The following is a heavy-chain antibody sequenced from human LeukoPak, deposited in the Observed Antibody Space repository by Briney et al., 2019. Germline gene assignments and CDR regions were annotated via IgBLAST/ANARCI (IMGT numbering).Heavy chain of an antibody. CDR2: IGGSGAGT. J-gene: IGHJ4*02. CDR3: ARGEGYYDSSGYYYYFDY. V-gene: IGHV3-23*01. CDR1: GFAFSNYA. D-gene: IGHD3-22*01. Sequence: GGSLRLSCEVSGFAFSNYAMSWVRQAPGRGLEWVSAIGGSGAGTYYADSVKGRFTISRDNAKNSLYLQMNSLRAEDTAVYYCARGEGYYDSSGYYYYFDYWGQGTLVTVSS.